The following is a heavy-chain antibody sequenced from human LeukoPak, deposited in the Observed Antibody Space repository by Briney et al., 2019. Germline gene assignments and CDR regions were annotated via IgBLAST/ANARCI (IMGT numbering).Heavy chain of an antibody. V-gene: IGHV4-30-2*01. Sequence: SQTLSLTCAVSGGSISSGGYSWSWIRQPPGKGLEWIGFIYHSGSTYYNPSLKSRVTISVDRSKNQFSLKLSSVTAADTAVYYCARGSIAVTEAFDIWGQGTMVTVSS. CDR2: IYHSGST. CDR1: GGSISSGGYS. J-gene: IGHJ3*02. CDR3: ARGSIAVTEAFDI. D-gene: IGHD6-19*01.